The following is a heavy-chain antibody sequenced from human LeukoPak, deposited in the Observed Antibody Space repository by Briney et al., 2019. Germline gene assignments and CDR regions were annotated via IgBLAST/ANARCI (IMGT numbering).Heavy chain of an antibody. CDR1: GYTFTSYG. J-gene: IGHJ4*02. D-gene: IGHD5-18*01. CDR2: ISAYNGNT. Sequence: ASVKVSCKASGYTFTSYGISWVRQAPGRGLEWMGWISAYNGNTNYAQKLQGRVTMTTDTSTSTAYMELRSLRSDDTAVYYCARSKGYSYGYNYFDYWGQGTLVTVSS. V-gene: IGHV1-18*01. CDR3: ARSKGYSYGYNYFDY.